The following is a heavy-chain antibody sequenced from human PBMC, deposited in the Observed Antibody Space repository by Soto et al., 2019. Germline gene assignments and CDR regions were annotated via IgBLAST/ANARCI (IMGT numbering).Heavy chain of an antibody. CDR2: IDYSGST. D-gene: IGHD3-3*02. CDR3: ASPKIAFYNWFDP. J-gene: IGHJ5*02. CDR1: GGSISRSSSY. V-gene: IGHV4-39*01. Sequence: QLQLQESGPGLVRPSETLSLTCTVSGGSISRSSSYWGWIRQPPGTGLEWIGSIDYSGSTYYNPSLKRRVTISVDTSKNQFSLKLSSVTAADTAVYYCASPKIAFYNWFDPWGQGTLVTVSS.